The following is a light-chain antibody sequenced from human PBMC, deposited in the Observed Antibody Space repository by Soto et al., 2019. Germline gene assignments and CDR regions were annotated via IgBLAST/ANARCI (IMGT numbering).Light chain of an antibody. V-gene: IGKV3-20*01. Sequence: EIVLTQSAATLSLSLGERATLSCRASQTVGGRYLAWFQQKPGQTPRLLIYGASTRAAGVPDRFSGSGSGTHFSLTITRLEPEDFAVYYCLQYVSSPWTFGQGTKVEV. CDR3: LQYVSSPWT. CDR1: QTVGGRY. CDR2: GAS. J-gene: IGKJ1*01.